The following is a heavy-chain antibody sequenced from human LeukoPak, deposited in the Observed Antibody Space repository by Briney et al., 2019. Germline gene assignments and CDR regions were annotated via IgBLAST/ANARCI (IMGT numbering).Heavy chain of an antibody. V-gene: IGHV3-30*18. Sequence: GGSLRLSCAASGFSFISYGMHWVRQAPGKGLEWVGVISADGRNKKYADSVKGRLTISRDNSKDTLYLQMNSLRDEDTAVYYCAKRPSDYGDYVTYFDYWGQGTLVTVSS. CDR2: ISADGRNK. CDR1: GFSFISYG. D-gene: IGHD4-17*01. J-gene: IGHJ4*02. CDR3: AKRPSDYGDYVTYFDY.